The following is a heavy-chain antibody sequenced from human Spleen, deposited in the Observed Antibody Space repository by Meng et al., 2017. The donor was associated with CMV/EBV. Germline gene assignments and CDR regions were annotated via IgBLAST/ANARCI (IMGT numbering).Heavy chain of an antibody. CDR1: GFTFSDYY. V-gene: IGHV3-11*04. J-gene: IGHJ6*02. Sequence: GGSLRLSCAASGFTFSDYYMNWIRQAPGKNLEWVSYISSRGSTKYYTDSVKGRFTISRDNAKNTLFLQMNSLRAEDTAVYYCARGLGYCSSTSCRHYGMDVWGQGTTVTVSS. CDR3: ARGLGYCSSTSCRHYGMDV. D-gene: IGHD2-2*01. CDR2: ISSRGSTK.